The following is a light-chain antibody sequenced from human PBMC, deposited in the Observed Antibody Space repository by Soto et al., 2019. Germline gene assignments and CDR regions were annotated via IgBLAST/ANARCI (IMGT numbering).Light chain of an antibody. CDR1: QSVSSN. J-gene: IGKJ1*01. Sequence: EIVMTQSPATLSVSPGERATLSCRASQSVSSNLAWYQQKPGQAPTLVIYGASARATGIPARFSGSGSGTEFTLTISSLQSEDFAVYYCQQYGSSGTLGQGTKV. CDR2: GAS. V-gene: IGKV3-15*01. CDR3: QQYGSSGT.